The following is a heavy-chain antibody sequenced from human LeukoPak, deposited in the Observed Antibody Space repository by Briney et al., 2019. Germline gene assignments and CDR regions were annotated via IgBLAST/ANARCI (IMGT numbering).Heavy chain of an antibody. CDR1: GGTLSSYA. CDR3: ARERGDDIVVVVAATTWFDP. V-gene: IGHV1-69*05. J-gene: IGHJ5*02. Sequence: SVKVSCKASGGTLSSYAISWVRQAPGQGLEWMGRIIPIFGTANYAQKFQGRVTITTDESTSTAYMELSSLRSGDTAVYYCARERGDDIVVVVAATTWFDPWGQGTLVTVSS. D-gene: IGHD2-15*01. CDR2: IIPIFGTA.